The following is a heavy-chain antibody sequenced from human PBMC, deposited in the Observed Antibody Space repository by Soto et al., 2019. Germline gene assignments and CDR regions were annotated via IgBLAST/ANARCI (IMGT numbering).Heavy chain of an antibody. V-gene: IGHV3-43D*04. CDR1: GYAFEDYA. CDR2: ISWDGEST. J-gene: IGHJ4*02. Sequence: GGSLRLSCATSGYAFEDYAMHWVRQVPGKGLEWVSLISWDGESTYYADPVKGRFTVSRDNSEKSLYLQMNSVRVDDTALYYCAKVGQLDITTGHAYFDHWGRGTLVTVSS. CDR3: AKVGQLDITTGHAYFDH. D-gene: IGHD5-12*01.